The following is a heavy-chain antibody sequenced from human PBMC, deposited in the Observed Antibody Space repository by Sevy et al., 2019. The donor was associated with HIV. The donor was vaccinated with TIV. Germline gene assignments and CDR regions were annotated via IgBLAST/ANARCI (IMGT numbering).Heavy chain of an antibody. J-gene: IGHJ3*02. CDR3: AKGAGQWLGDAFDT. Sequence: GGSLRLSCAASGFTFDEYAIHWVRQAPGKGLEWVSGIIWNSGIIDYGDSVKGRFTISRDNTKNSLYLQMNSLRTEDTALYYCAKGAGQWLGDAFDTWDQGTMVTVSS. D-gene: IGHD6-19*01. V-gene: IGHV3-9*01. CDR1: GFTFDEYA. CDR2: IIWNSGII.